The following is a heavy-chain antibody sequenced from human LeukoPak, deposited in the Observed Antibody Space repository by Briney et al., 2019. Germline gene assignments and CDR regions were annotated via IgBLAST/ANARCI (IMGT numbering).Heavy chain of an antibody. J-gene: IGHJ4*02. CDR1: GFTFSSYE. V-gene: IGHV3-48*03. CDR3: ARDLLGWELHYFDY. CDR2: ISSSGSTI. Sequence: PGGPLRLSCAASGFTFSSYEMNWVRQAPGKGLEWVSYISSSGSTIYYADSVKGRFTISRDNAKNSLYLQMNSLRAEDTAVYYCARDLLGWELHYFDYWGQGTLVTVSS. D-gene: IGHD1-26*01.